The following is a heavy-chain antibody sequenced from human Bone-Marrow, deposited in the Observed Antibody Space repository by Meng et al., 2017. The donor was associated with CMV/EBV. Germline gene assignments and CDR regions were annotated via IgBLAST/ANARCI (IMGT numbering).Heavy chain of an antibody. Sequence: GSLRLSCTVSGGSISSYYWSWIRQPPGKGLEWSVYIYYSGSTNYNPSLKSRVTITVDTSKNQFSLKLSSVTAADTAVYYCARSGGYDFWSGYPQRWDGMDVWGQGTTVTVSS. CDR2: IYYSGST. D-gene: IGHD3-3*01. V-gene: IGHV4-59*01. CDR1: GGSISSYY. CDR3: ARSGGYDFWSGYPQRWDGMDV. J-gene: IGHJ6*02.